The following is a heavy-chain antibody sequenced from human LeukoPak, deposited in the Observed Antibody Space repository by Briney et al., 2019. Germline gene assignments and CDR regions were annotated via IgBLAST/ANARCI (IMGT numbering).Heavy chain of an antibody. V-gene: IGHV4-39*07. Sequence: SETLSLTCTVSGGSISSSSYYWGWIRQPPGKGLEWIGSIYYSGSTNYNPSLKSRVTISVDTSKNQFSLKLSSVTAADTAVYYCARGLWFGEVIRWFDPWGQGTLVTVSS. J-gene: IGHJ5*02. CDR1: GGSISSSSYY. D-gene: IGHD3-10*01. CDR2: IYYSGST. CDR3: ARGLWFGEVIRWFDP.